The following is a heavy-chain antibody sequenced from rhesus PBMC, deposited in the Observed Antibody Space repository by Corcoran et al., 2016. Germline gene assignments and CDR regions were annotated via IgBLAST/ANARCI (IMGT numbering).Heavy chain of an antibody. CDR3: ARSHIAAASFDY. J-gene: IGHJ4*01. CDR2: IGGNSGST. CDR1: GGSISGYS. V-gene: IGHV4-165*02. Sequence: QVQLQESGPGLVKPSETLSLTCAVSGGSISGYSWNWIRQPPGKGLEWIGYIGGNSGSTYYNPSLKSRVTISTDTSKNQFSLKLSSVTAADTAVYFCARSHIAAASFDYWGQGVLVTVSS. D-gene: IGHD6-43*01.